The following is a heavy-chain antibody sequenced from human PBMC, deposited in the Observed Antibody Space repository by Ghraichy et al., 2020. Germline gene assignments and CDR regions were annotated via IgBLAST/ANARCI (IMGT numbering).Heavy chain of an antibody. D-gene: IGHD4-23*01. CDR2: INHGGDT. Sequence: SETLSLTCAVYGGSFSGYYWSWIRQTPGKGLEWIGEINHGGDTSYNPSLKSRVTISVDTSKTQISLKMTSLTAADTAVYYCARGGVTVVVPDYYGLDVWGQVTTVIVAS. CDR3: ARGGVTVVVPDYYGLDV. CDR1: GGSFSGYY. V-gene: IGHV4-34*01. J-gene: IGHJ6*02.